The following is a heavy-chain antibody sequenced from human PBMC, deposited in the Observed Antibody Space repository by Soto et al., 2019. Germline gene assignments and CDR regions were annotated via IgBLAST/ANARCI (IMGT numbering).Heavy chain of an antibody. CDR3: AREGAGFLDY. CDR1: GFTFSSYA. J-gene: IGHJ4*02. Sequence: QVQLVESGGGVVQPGRSLRLSCAASGFTFSSYAMHWVRQAPGKGLEWVAVISYDGSNKYYADSVKGRFTISRDNSKNTLYLQMNSLRAEDTAVYYCAREGAGFLDYWGQGSLATVSS. V-gene: IGHV3-30-3*01. CDR2: ISYDGSNK. D-gene: IGHD1-26*01.